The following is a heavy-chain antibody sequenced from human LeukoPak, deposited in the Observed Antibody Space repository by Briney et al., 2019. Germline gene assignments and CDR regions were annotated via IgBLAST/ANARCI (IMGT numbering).Heavy chain of an antibody. J-gene: IGHJ4*02. CDR1: GGSIGSYY. D-gene: IGHD3-16*01. CDR2: IYYSGST. Sequence: SETLSLTCTVSGGSIGSYYWSWIRQPPGKGLEWIGYIYYSGSTNYNPSLESRVTISVDTSKNQFSLKLSSVTAADTAVYYCARVGGFRGPVDYWGQGTLVTVSS. CDR3: ARVGGFRGPVDY. V-gene: IGHV4-59*01.